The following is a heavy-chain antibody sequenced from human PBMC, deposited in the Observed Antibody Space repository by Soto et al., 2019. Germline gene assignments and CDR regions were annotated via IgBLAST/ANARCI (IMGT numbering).Heavy chain of an antibody. CDR1: GYTFTGYY. D-gene: IGHD4-17*01. V-gene: IGHV1-2*04. CDR2: INPNSGGT. CDR3: ARASTYGDWYYFDY. J-gene: IGHJ4*02. Sequence: ASVKVSCKASGYTFTGYYMHWVRQAPGQGLEWMGWINPNSGGTNYAQKFQGWVTMTRDTSISTAYMELSRLRSDDTAVYYCARASTYGDWYYFDYWGQGTLVTVSS.